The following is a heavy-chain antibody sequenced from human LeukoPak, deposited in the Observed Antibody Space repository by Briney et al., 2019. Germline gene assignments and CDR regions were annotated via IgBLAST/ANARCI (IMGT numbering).Heavy chain of an antibody. J-gene: IGHJ5*02. CDR2: IYYSGST. V-gene: IGHV4-59*01. Sequence: PSETLSLTCTVSGGSISSYYWSWIRQPPGKGLERIGYIYYSGSTNYNPSLKGRVTISVDTSKNQFSLKLSSVIAADTAVYYCARDFYSSGWYEGFDPWGQGTLVTVSS. CDR3: ARDFYSSGWYEGFDP. CDR1: GGSISSYY. D-gene: IGHD6-19*01.